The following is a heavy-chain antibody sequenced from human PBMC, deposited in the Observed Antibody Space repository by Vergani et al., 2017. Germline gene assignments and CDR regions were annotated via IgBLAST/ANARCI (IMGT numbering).Heavy chain of an antibody. J-gene: IGHJ4*02. V-gene: IGHV3-13*01. CDR2: IGTAGDT. Sequence: EVQLLESGGGLVKPGGSLRLSCAASGFTFSSYAMSWVRQAPGKGLEWVSAIGTAGDTYYPGSVKGRFTISRENAKNSLYLQMNSLRAGDTAVYYCARGGPGISGWSSGDYWGQGTLVTVSS. CDR1: GFTFSSYA. D-gene: IGHD6-19*01. CDR3: ARGGPGISGWSSGDY.